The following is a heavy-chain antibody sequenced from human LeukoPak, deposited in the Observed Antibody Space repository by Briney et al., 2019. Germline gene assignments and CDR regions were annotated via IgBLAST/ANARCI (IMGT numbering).Heavy chain of an antibody. Sequence: SETLSLTCAVSGGSISSGGYYWSWIRQPPGKGLEWIGYIYYSGSTNYNPSLKGRVTISVDTSKNQFSLKLSSVTAADTAVYYCARESGMLSVWGQGTLVTVSS. CDR3: ARESGMLSV. V-gene: IGHV4-61*08. CDR1: GGSISSGGYY. D-gene: IGHD3-16*01. CDR2: IYYSGST. J-gene: IGHJ4*02.